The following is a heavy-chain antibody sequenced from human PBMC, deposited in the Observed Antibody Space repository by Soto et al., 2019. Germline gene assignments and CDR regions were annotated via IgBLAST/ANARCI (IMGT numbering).Heavy chain of an antibody. J-gene: IGHJ6*02. D-gene: IGHD6-13*01. V-gene: IGHV4-59*01. Sequence: QVQLQESGPGLVKPSETLSLTCTVSGGSISSYYWSWIRQPPGKGLEWIGYIYYSGSTKYNPSLKSRVTRSVDTSKDQFSLKLSSVTAADTAVYYCARHGMAAAGDHYYYGMDVWGQGTTVTVS. CDR1: GGSISSYY. CDR3: ARHGMAAAGDHYYYGMDV. CDR2: IYYSGST.